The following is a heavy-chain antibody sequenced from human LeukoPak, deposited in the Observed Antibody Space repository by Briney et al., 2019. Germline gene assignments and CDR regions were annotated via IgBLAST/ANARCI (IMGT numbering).Heavy chain of an antibody. D-gene: IGHD3-9*01. J-gene: IGHJ4*02. CDR1: GYSFSIYW. CDR2: IYPGDSDV. CDR3: ARRRDDILTGYSYFDF. Sequence: GESLKISCKGFGYSFSIYWIGWVRQMPGKGPEWMGIIYPGDSDVRYRPSFQGQVTLSADKSISTAYLQWSSLKASDTAMYYCARRRDDILTGYSYFDFWGQGTLVTVSS. V-gene: IGHV5-51*01.